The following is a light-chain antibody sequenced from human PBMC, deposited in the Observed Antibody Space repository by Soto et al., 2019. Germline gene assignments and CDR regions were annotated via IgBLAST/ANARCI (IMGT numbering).Light chain of an antibody. CDR3: QQSYKYPHT. Sequence: DIQMTQSPSSLSASVGDRVTITCRASQGVSAYLLWYQQRQGRAPKLLIYSASNLLSEVPSRFIGSGSATNFTRTISSLQPEDFATYYCQQSYKYPHTFDPGTKLETK. V-gene: IGKV1-39*01. CDR2: SAS. CDR1: QGVSAY. J-gene: IGKJ2*01.